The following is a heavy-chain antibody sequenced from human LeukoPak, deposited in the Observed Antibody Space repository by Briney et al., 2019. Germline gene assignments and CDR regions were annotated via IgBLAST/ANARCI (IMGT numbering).Heavy chain of an antibody. V-gene: IGHV3-11*01. Sequence: PGGSLRLSCAASGFTFSDYYMSWIRQAPGKGLEWVSYISSSGSTIYYADSVKGRFTISRDNAKNSLYLQMNSLRAEDTAVYYCARDLEYYDSNGYPDYWGQGTLVTVSS. CDR1: GFTFSDYY. CDR3: ARDLEYYDSNGYPDY. CDR2: ISSSGSTI. D-gene: IGHD3-22*01. J-gene: IGHJ4*02.